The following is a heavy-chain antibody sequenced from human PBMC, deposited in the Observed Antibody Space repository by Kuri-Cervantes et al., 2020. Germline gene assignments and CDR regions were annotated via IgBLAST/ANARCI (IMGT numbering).Heavy chain of an antibody. CDR2: INPSGGST. D-gene: IGHD3-3*01. CDR1: GYTFTSYY. Sequence: AAVKVTCKASGYTFTSYYMHWVRQAPGQGLEWMGIINPSGGSTRYAQKLQGRVTMTRDTSTSTVYMELSSLRSEDTAVYYCARAPYDFWSGYDYDYYYMDVWGKGTTVTVSS. V-gene: IGHV1-46*01. CDR3: ARAPYDFWSGYDYDYYYMDV. J-gene: IGHJ6*03.